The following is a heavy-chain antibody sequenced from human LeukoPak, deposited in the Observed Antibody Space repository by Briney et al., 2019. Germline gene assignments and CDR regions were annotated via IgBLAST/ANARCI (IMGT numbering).Heavy chain of an antibody. J-gene: IGHJ4*02. CDR1: DFTFSSYA. V-gene: IGHV3-23*01. CDR2: ISDSGGST. CDR3: AKVSLITMVRGAPPSYFFDY. Sequence: GSLRLSYAASDFTFSSYAFSGVRHAPRRGLGWVTVISDSGGSTYLADFVKGGFTISRDDSKNQLHLRMNSPRAEGTAVYYCAKVSLITMVRGAPPSYFFDYWGRGTLVTVSS. D-gene: IGHD3-10*01.